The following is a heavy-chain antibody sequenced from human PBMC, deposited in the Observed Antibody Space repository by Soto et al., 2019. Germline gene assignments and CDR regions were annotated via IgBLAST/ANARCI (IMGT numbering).Heavy chain of an antibody. CDR1: GQSFSGHS. D-gene: IGHD1-1*01. J-gene: IGHJ4*02. Sequence: QVQLQQWGAGLVKPSETLSLSCAVYGQSFSGHSWAWIRQPPGKGLEWIGEISESGSTYYNPTLKSRINISTDKSKNQFTLKLNSVTAADTAEYFCARGSGIVALPGELEDVNYDFWGQGTLVNVSS. CDR2: ISESGST. CDR3: ARGSGIVALPGELEDVNYDF. V-gene: IGHV4-34*01.